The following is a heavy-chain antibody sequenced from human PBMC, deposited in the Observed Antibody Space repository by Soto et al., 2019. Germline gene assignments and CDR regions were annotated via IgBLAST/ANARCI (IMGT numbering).Heavy chain of an antibody. Sequence: QVQLQQWGAGLLKPSETLSLTCAVYGGSFSGYYWSWIRQPPGKGLEWIGEINHSGSTNYNPSLKRRVTISVDTSKNQYSLKLSSVTAADTAVYYCARGRGNIVVVPAAMARYNWFDPWGQGTLVTVSS. CDR2: INHSGST. V-gene: IGHV4-34*01. J-gene: IGHJ5*02. CDR1: GGSFSGYY. CDR3: ARGRGNIVVVPAAMARYNWFDP. D-gene: IGHD2-2*01.